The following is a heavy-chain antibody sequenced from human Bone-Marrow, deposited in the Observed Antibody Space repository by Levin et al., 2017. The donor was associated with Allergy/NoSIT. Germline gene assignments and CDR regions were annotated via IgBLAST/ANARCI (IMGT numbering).Heavy chain of an antibody. D-gene: IGHD2-8*02. CDR3: AHEFEVGFCAGGACHDTIGAFDY. Sequence: SGPTLVKSTQTLTLTCSFSGFSFTTDGVGVGWIRQPPGKALEWLALIYWNDDKRYSPSLKSRLTIAKDSSKNQVVRTMTNVDPLDTATDYCAHEFEVGFCAGGACHDTIGAFDYWGKGTLVTVSS. CDR2: IYWNDDK. V-gene: IGHV2-5*01. CDR1: GFSFTTDGVG. J-gene: IGHJ4*02.